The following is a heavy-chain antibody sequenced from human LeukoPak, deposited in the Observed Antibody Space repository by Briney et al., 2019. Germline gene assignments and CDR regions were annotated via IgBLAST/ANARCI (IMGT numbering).Heavy chain of an antibody. CDR2: IYTSGST. D-gene: IGHD3-22*01. J-gene: IGHJ6*03. CDR1: GGSISSYY. Sequence: SETLSLTCTVSGGSISSYYWSWIRQPAGKGLKWIGRIYTSGSTNYNPSLKSRVTMSVDTSKNQFSLKLSSVTAADTAVYYCARDQRYYDSSGYYYYYYMDVWGKGTTVTVSS. V-gene: IGHV4-4*07. CDR3: ARDQRYYDSSGYYYYYYMDV.